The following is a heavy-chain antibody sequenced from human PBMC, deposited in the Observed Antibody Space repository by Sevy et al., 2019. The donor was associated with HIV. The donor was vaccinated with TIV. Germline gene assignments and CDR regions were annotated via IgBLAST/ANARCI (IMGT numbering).Heavy chain of an antibody. V-gene: IGHV4-31*03. CDR2: IHYSGST. CDR3: ASNRGSYSLYYFDY. D-gene: IGHD1-26*01. J-gene: IGHJ4*02. Sequence: SETLSLTCTVSGGSISSGGYYWSWIRQHPGKGLEWIGYIHYSGSTYYNPSLKSRVTISVDKTKNQFSLKLSSVTAADTAVYYCASNRGSYSLYYFDYWGQGTLVTVSS. CDR1: GGSISSGGYY.